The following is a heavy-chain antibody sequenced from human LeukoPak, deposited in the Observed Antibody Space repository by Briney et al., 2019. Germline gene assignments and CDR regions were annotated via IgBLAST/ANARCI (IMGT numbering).Heavy chain of an antibody. V-gene: IGHV3-7*03. CDR1: GFTFNSYW. J-gene: IGHJ4*02. CDR2: IKQDGSEK. D-gene: IGHD3-10*01. CDR3: AKDDYYYGSGSYTAY. Sequence: GGSLRLSCAASGFTFNSYWMSWVRQAPGKGLEWVANIKQDGSEKYYVDSEEGRFTISRDNAKNSLSLQMNSLRAEDTAVYYCAKDDYYYGSGSYTAYWGQGTLVTVSS.